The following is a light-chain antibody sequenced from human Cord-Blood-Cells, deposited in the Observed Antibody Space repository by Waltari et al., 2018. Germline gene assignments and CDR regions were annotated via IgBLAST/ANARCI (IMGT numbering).Light chain of an antibody. Sequence: EIVMTQSPLSLPVARGEPASTSCRSSQSLLHSNGYNYLDWYLQKPGQSPQLLIYCGSNRASGVPDRFSGSGSGTDFTLKISRVEAEDVGVYYCMQALQTPYSFGQGTKLEIK. CDR2: CGS. J-gene: IGKJ2*03. CDR1: QSLLHSNGYNY. V-gene: IGKV2-28*01. CDR3: MQALQTPYS.